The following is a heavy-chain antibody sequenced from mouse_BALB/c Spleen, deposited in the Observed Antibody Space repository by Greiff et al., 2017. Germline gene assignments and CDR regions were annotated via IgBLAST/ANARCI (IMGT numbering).Heavy chain of an antibody. D-gene: IGHD2-1*01. J-gene: IGHJ1*01. V-gene: IGHV5-6-4*01. CDR1: GFTFSSYT. CDR2: ISSGGSYT. Sequence: EVKLVESGGGLVKPGGSLKLSCAASGFTFSSYTMSWVRQTPEKRLEWVATISSGGSYTYYPDSVKGRFTISRDNAKNTLYLQMSSLKSEDTAMYYCTRDRYGNPSYWYFDVWGAGTTVTVSS. CDR3: TRDRYGNPSYWYFDV.